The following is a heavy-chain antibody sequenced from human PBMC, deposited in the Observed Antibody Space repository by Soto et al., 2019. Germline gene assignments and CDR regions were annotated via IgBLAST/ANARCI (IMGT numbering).Heavy chain of an antibody. CDR3: ARATRYYDFWSGYYTGFFDY. D-gene: IGHD3-3*01. CDR1: GFTFSSYA. Sequence: GGSLRLSCAASGFTFSSYAMHWVRQAPGKGLEWVAVISYDGSNKYYADSVKGRFTISGDNSKNTLYLQMNSLRAEDTAVYYCARATRYYDFWSGYYTGFFDYWGQGTLVTVSS. CDR2: ISYDGSNK. V-gene: IGHV3-30-3*01. J-gene: IGHJ4*02.